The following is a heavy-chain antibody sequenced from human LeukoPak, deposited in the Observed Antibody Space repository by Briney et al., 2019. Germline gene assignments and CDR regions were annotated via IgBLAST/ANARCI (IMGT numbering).Heavy chain of an antibody. D-gene: IGHD2-2*03. J-gene: IGHJ4*02. CDR1: GFTFTTFW. Sequence: PGGSLRLFCAASGFTFTTFWMNWVRQAPGEGLVWASLINTDGRTTTYADSVKGRFTNSRDNAKNTKYLQMNSLRAEDTAVYYFARYLHGSPDWWGQGPLVTVSS. CDR3: ARYLHGSPDW. V-gene: IGHV3-74*01. CDR2: INTDGRTT.